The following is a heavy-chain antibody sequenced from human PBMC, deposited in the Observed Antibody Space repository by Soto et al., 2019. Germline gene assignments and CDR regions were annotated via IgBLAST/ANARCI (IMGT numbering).Heavy chain of an antibody. Sequence: QVQLVQSGAEVKRPGASVKVSCKASGYTFTTYYMHWVRQAPGQGLEWLGIINPNGGSTTYAQKFQGRLPMTRDTSTSTVYLELSSLRSEDTAVYYCARAGYCSGGTCFHGNCDYWGQGTLVTVSA. CDR3: ARAGYCSGGTCFHGNCDY. D-gene: IGHD2-15*01. CDR2: INPNGGST. J-gene: IGHJ4*02. V-gene: IGHV1-46*01. CDR1: GYTFTTYY.